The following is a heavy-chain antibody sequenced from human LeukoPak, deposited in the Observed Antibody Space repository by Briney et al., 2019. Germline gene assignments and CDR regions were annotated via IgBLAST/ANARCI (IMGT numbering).Heavy chain of an antibody. J-gene: IGHJ5*02. CDR3: ARARVGGDYMWFDP. CDR1: GGSFSSGGYS. V-gene: IGHV4-30-2*01. D-gene: IGHD4-17*01. Sequence: SQTLSLTCTASGGSFSSGGYSWIWLRQPPGTDLEWIGDIARSGSSYLSPSLESRVPISVDTINNQCSQKLNLVTAADTAVYYCARARVGGDYMWFDPLGQGTLVTVS. CDR2: IARSGSS.